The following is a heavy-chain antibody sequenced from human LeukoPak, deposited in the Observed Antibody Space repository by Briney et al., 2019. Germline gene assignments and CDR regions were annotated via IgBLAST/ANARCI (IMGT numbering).Heavy chain of an antibody. CDR3: ARPDNTATVTGFDY. Sequence: GGSLRLSCAASGFTFTTYWMSWVRQAPGKGLEWVANIKQDGSEKYYVDSVKGRFSISRDNAKNSLYLQMNSLRAEDTAVYYRARPDNTATVTGFDYWGQGTLVTVSS. J-gene: IGHJ4*02. CDR2: IKQDGSEK. CDR1: GFTFTTYW. D-gene: IGHD5-18*01. V-gene: IGHV3-7*01.